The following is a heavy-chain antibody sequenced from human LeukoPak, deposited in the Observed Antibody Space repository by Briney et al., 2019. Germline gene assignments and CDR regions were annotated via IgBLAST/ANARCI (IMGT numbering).Heavy chain of an antibody. Sequence: ASVKVSCKASGYTFTGYYMHWVRQAPGQGLEWMGWINPNSGGTNYAQRFQGWVTMTRDTSISTAYMELSRLRSDDTAVYYCARGGRDGYNWDWFDPWGQGTLVTVSS. CDR2: INPNSGGT. CDR1: GYTFTGYY. V-gene: IGHV1-2*04. D-gene: IGHD5-24*01. J-gene: IGHJ5*02. CDR3: ARGGRDGYNWDWFDP.